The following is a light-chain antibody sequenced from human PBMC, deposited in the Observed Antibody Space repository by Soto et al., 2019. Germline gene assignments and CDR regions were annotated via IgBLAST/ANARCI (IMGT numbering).Light chain of an antibody. Sequence: DIQMTQSPSSLAESSGDRVTITCGASQGINTYLNWYQQKPGKAPKLLIYAASNLQSGVPSRFSGSGSKTDFTLTISSLQPDDFETYYCQQYNSYPWTFGQGTKVDIK. CDR1: QGINTY. CDR2: AAS. J-gene: IGKJ1*01. V-gene: IGKV1-39*01. CDR3: QQYNSYPWT.